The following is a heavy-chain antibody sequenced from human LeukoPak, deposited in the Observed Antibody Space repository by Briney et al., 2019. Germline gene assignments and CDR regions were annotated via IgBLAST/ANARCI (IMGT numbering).Heavy chain of an antibody. J-gene: IGHJ4*02. CDR3: AGAVTGYYLSHYYFPY. CDR2: IYYNGIT. V-gene: IGHV4-30-4*01. CDR1: GDSISSGDSY. D-gene: IGHD3-9*01. Sequence: SETLSLTCTVSGDSISSGDSYWTWTRQPPGKGLEWIGYIYYNGITYYNPSLKSRVIISVDQPKKQFSLKLSSVTAADTAVYYCAGAVTGYYLSHYYFPYWGRGTLVTVSS.